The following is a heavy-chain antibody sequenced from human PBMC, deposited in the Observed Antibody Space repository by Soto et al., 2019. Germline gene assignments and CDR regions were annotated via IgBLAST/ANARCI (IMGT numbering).Heavy chain of an antibody. Sequence: QAQLVQSGPEVKKPGASVSISCKASGYKFTSYGFIWVRQAPGHGLEWVGWISPYNGKTEYAQNFRGRVTLTTDTSTSTAYMDLSSLRSDDTAVYYCANDRYSGNCWDAFEIWGEGTTVIVSS. V-gene: IGHV1-18*01. D-gene: IGHD2-15*01. CDR1: GYKFTSYG. J-gene: IGHJ3*02. CDR3: ANDRYSGNCWDAFEI. CDR2: ISPYNGKT.